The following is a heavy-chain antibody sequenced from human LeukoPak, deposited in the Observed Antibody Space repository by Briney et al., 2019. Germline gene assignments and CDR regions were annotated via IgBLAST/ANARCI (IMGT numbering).Heavy chain of an antibody. D-gene: IGHD2-15*01. CDR2: INPNSGGT. V-gene: IGHV1-2*02. J-gene: IGHJ4*02. CDR3: ARDWAELGYCSGGSCPR. CDR1: GYTFAGYY. Sequence: GASVKVSCKASGYTFAGYYMHWVRQAPGQGLEWMGWINPNSGGTNYAQKFQGRVTMTRDTSISTAYMELSRLRSDDTAVYYCARDWAELGYCSGGSCPRWGQGTLVTVSS.